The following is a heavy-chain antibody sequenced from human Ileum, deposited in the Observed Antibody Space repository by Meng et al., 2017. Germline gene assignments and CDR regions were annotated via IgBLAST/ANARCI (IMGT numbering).Heavy chain of an antibody. Sequence: GESLKISCAASGFTFSSYWMHWVRQAPGKGLVWVSRINSDGSSTSYADSVLGRSIISRDNAKNTLYLEMNSLRAEDTAVYYCARDLYGTKEAYWGQGALVTVSS. CDR2: INSDGSST. CDR3: ARDLYGTKEAY. J-gene: IGHJ4*02. CDR1: GFTFSSYW. V-gene: IGHV3-74*01. D-gene: IGHD2-8*01.